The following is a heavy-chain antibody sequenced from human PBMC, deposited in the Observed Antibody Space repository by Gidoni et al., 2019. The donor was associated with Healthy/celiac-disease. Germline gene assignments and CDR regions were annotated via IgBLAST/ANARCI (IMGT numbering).Heavy chain of an antibody. Sequence: EVQLVQSVAEVQQPGATVKIPCKVSGYTFTDYYMHWVQQAPGTGLEWMGLVDPEDGETIYAEKFQGRVTITADTSTDTAYMELSSLRSEDTAVYYCATGVPNYYDSSGYYGFDYWGQGTLVTVSS. V-gene: IGHV1-69-2*01. CDR3: ATGVPNYYDSSGYYGFDY. CDR2: VDPEDGET. J-gene: IGHJ4*02. D-gene: IGHD3-22*01. CDR1: GYTFTDYY.